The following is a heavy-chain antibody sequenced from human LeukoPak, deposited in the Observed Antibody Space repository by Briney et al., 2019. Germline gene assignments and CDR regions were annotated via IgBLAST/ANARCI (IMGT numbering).Heavy chain of an antibody. D-gene: IGHD2-8*01. CDR3: AREDVVLVDAVRYYYYGLDV. Sequence: ASVKVSCKAFGYNFISYYIHWVRQAPGQGLEWMGIINPSGGSTSYAQKFQDRVTMTRDTSTSTVYMELSSLKSEDTAVYYCAREDVVLVDAVRYYYYGLDVWGNGTTVTVSS. CDR1: GYNFISYY. CDR2: INPSGGST. V-gene: IGHV1-46*01. J-gene: IGHJ6*04.